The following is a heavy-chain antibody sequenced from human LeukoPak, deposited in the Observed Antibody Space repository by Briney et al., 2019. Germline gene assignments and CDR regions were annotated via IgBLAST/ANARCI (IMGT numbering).Heavy chain of an antibody. J-gene: IGHJ4*02. Sequence: SVKVSCKASGGTFSSYAISWVRQAPGQGLEWMGGIIPIFGTANYAQKFQGRVTITADESTSTAYMELSSLGSEDTAVYYCARRSGYGSGSYYGYWGQGTLVTVSS. V-gene: IGHV1-69*13. CDR2: IIPIFGTA. CDR1: GGTFSSYA. D-gene: IGHD3-10*01. CDR3: ARRSGYGSGSYYGY.